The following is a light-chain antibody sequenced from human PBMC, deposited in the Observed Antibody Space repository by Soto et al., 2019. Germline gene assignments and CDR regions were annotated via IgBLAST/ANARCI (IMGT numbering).Light chain of an antibody. J-gene: IGKJ1*01. CDR3: QQSYSTLTWT. V-gene: IGKV1-39*01. CDR1: QSISSY. CDR2: AAS. Sequence: DIQMTQSPSSLSASVGDRVTITCRASQSISSYLNWYQQKPGKAPKLLIYAASSLQSGDPSRFSGSGSGTDFTLTVSSLQPEDFATYYCQQSYSTLTWTFGKGTKVEIK.